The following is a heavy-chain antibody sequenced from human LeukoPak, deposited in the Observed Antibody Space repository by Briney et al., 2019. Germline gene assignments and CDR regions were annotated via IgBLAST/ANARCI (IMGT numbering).Heavy chain of an antibody. CDR1: GGSFSGYY. CDR3: ATTKFASAGTDSSDP. J-gene: IGHJ5*02. Sequence: SETLSLTCAVYGGSFSGYYWSWVRQPPGKGLEWIGEINHSGSTNYNPSLKSRVTISVDTSKNQLSLKLSSVTAADTAVYYCATTKFASAGTDSSDPWGQGTLVTVSS. V-gene: IGHV4-34*01. D-gene: IGHD3-10*01. CDR2: INHSGST.